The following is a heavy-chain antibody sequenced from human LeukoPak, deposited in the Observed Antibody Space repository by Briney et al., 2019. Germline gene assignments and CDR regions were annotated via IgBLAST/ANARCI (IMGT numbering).Heavy chain of an antibody. D-gene: IGHD2-15*01. CDR1: GFIFRSYE. CDR2: ISSSGSTI. V-gene: IGHV3-48*03. Sequence: PGGSLRLSCAASGFIFRSYEMNWVRQAPGKGLEWVSYISSSGSTIYYADSVKGRFTISRDNAKNSLYLQMNSLRAEDTAVYYCARERASGYCSGGGCYGYFDYWGQGTLVIVSS. CDR3: ARERASGYCSGGGCYGYFDY. J-gene: IGHJ4*02.